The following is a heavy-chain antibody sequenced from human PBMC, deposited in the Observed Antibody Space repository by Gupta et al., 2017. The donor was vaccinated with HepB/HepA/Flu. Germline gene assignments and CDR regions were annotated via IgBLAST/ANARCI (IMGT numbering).Heavy chain of an antibody. CDR2: ISYDGRNK. Sequence: QVQLVESGGDVVQPGRSLRLSCAASGFSFSDYTMNWVRQSPGKGLEWVAGISYDGRNKYYADSLKGRFSISRDNSKNTLYLQMNSLRPEDMAVYYCVRELCSGYDFWSGYYTNGMDVWGQGTTVTVS. V-gene: IGHV3-30*04. J-gene: IGHJ6*02. CDR1: GFSFSDYT. D-gene: IGHD3-3*01. CDR3: VRELCSGYDFWSGYYTNGMDV.